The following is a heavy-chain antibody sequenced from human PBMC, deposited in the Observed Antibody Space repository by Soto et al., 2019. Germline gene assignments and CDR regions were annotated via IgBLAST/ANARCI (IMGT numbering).Heavy chain of an antibody. J-gene: IGHJ5*02. Sequence: QEQLVQSGAEVKKPGASVKVSCKTSGYTFTDYDINWVRQATGQGREWIGWMNPNSGETGYAQKFEGRVTMTRSASLSTANLELSSLRSEDTAVSYCARVAVAARPRWYNWFDPWGQGTLVTVSS. CDR3: ARVAVAARPRWYNWFDP. CDR1: GYTFTDYD. CDR2: MNPNSGET. V-gene: IGHV1-8*01. D-gene: IGHD2-15*01.